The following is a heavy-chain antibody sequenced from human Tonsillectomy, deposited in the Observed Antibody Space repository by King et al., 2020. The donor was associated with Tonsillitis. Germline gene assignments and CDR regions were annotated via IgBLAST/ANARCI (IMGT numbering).Heavy chain of an antibody. D-gene: IGHD5-18*01. V-gene: IGHV4-30-2*01. CDR2: IYHSGST. J-gene: IGHJ6*02. CDR1: GGSISSDAYS. CDR3: ARASGYSCSYGMDV. Sequence: LQLQESGSGLVKPSQTLSLTCAVSGGSISSDAYSWSWIRQPPGKGLEWIGYIYHSGSTYYKPSLKSRVTISLDRSKNQFSLKLSSVTAADTAVYYCARASGYSCSYGMDVWGQGTTVTVSS.